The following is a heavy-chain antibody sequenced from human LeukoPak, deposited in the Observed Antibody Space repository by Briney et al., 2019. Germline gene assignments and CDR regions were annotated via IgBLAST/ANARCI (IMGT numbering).Heavy chain of an antibody. J-gene: IGHJ4*02. CDR1: GFTFSIYA. Sequence: GGSLRLSCAASGFTFSIYAMSWVRQAPGKGLEWVSAISGSGGSTYYADSVKGRFTISRDNSQNTLYLQMNSLRAEDTAVYYCAKDGRGSSSGSPYYFDYWGQGTLVTVSS. CDR3: AKDGRGSSSGSPYYFDY. CDR2: ISGSGGST. V-gene: IGHV3-23*01. D-gene: IGHD3-22*01.